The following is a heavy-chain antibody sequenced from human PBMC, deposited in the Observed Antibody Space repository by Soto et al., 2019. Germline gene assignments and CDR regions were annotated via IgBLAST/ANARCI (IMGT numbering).Heavy chain of an antibody. D-gene: IGHD2-15*01. CDR3: ARVRYCSGGSCYPRFDP. J-gene: IGHJ5*02. Sequence: QVQLQESGPGLVKPSQTLSLTCTVSGGSISSGGYYWSWIRQHPGKGLEWMGYIYYSGSPYYNPSLKSRVTIPVDTSKNQCSLKLSSVSAADTAVYYCARVRYCSGGSCYPRFDPWGQGTLVTVSS. CDR1: GGSISSGGYY. CDR2: IYYSGSP. V-gene: IGHV4-31*03.